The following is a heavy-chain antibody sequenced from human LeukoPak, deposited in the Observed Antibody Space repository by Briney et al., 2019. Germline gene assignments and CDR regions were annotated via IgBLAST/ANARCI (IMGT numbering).Heavy chain of an antibody. CDR3: VTGFTTMAVDYFDY. V-gene: IGHV1-24*01. Sequence: ASVKVSCKVSGKTLSDLSIHWLRQPPGKGLEWLGGSDPEDGERIYAQMFQGRVTMTEDTSIDTTYMELSSLRSEDTAVYYCVTGFTTMAVDYFDYWGQGTLVTVSP. CDR2: SDPEDGER. J-gene: IGHJ4*02. D-gene: IGHD5-18*01. CDR1: GKTLSDLS.